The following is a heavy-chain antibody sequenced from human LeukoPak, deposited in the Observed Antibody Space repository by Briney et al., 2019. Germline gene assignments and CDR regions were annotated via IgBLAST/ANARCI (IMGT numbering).Heavy chain of an antibody. CDR2: INPNSGGT. CDR1: GYTFTGYY. V-gene: IGHV1-2*02. D-gene: IGHD3-10*01. CDR3: ARSSRPYGSGSLY. J-gene: IGHJ4*02. Sequence: GASVKASCKASGYTFTGYYMHWVRQAPGQGLEWMGWINPNSGGTNYAQKFQGRVTMTRDTSISTAYMELSRLRSDDTAVYYCARSSRPYGSGSLYWGQGTLVTVSS.